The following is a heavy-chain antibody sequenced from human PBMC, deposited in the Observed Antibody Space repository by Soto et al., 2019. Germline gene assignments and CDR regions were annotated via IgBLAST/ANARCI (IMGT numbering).Heavy chain of an antibody. CDR1: GFTLRNYA. Sequence: QVQLVESGGGVVQPGRSLRLSCTASGFTLRNYAMHWVRQAPGKGLEWLAVISNDGRRQFYADSMEGRFTISRDAAKNMLFLQMNNLRSEGTAVYFCGREQNSGYYRTADYWGQGTLVTVSS. J-gene: IGHJ4*02. CDR3: GREQNSGYYRTADY. D-gene: IGHD3-22*01. V-gene: IGHV3-30*14. CDR2: ISNDGRRQ.